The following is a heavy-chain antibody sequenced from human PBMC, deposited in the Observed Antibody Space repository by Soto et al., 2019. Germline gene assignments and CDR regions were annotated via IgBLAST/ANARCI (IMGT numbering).Heavy chain of an antibody. V-gene: IGHV4-34*01. J-gene: IGHJ5*02. D-gene: IGHD3-10*01. CDR1: GGSFSGYY. Sequence: SQTLSLTCAVYGGSFSGYYWSWIRQPPGKGLEWIGEINHSGRTNYNPSLKSRVTISVDTSKNQFSLNLSSVPAADTAVYYCARAGHGSGSYYLWGQGTLVTGSS. CDR3: ARAGHGSGSYYL. CDR2: INHSGRT.